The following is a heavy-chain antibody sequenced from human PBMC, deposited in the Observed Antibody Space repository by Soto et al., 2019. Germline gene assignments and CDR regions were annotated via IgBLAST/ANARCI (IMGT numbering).Heavy chain of an antibody. CDR3: AKSGHPPYCDNGLDM. D-gene: IGHD1-26*01. CDR1: GYTFTRYG. CDR2: ISGYNGDT. Sequence: QGHLVQSGAEVKKPGTSVKVSCKASGYTFTRYGISWVRQAPGQGLEWMGWISGYNGDTNYAQNLQGRVTMTINTSTSNANMELRSLTSDDTAVYFRAKSGHPPYCDNGLDMWGQGTTVTVSS. V-gene: IGHV1-18*01. J-gene: IGHJ6*02.